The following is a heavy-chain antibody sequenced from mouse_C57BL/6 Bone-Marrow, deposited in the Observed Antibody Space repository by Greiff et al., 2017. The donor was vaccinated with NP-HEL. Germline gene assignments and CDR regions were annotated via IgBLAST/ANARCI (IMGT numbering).Heavy chain of an antibody. V-gene: IGHV5-4*03. CDR1: GFTFSSYA. CDR3: ASIFDV. J-gene: IGHJ1*03. Sequence: EVMLVESGGGLVKPGGSLKLSCAASGFTFSSYAMSWVRQTPEKRLEWVATISDGGSYTYYPDNVKGRFTISRDNAKNNLYLQMSHLKSEDTAMYYCASIFDVWGTGTTVTVSS. CDR2: ISDGGSYT.